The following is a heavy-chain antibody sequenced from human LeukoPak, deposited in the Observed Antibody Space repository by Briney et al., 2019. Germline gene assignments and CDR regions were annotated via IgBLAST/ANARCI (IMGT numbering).Heavy chain of an antibody. CDR2: VSYVGSNK. D-gene: IGHD6-19*01. V-gene: IGHV3-30*18. J-gene: IGHJ4*02. CDR3: AKSRSGWHFDY. Sequence: GSLRLSCATSEIAFSGYGMHWVRPAPGKGLEWVAVVSYVGSNKYYADSVKGRFTISRDNSNNTLYVQMNSLRAEDTAVYYCAKSRSGWHFDYWGQGILVTVSS. CDR1: EIAFSGYG.